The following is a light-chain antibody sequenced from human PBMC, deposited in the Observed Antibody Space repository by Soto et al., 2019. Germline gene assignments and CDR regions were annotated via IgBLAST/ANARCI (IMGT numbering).Light chain of an antibody. J-gene: IGKJ4*01. CDR2: WAS. Sequence: DIVMTQSPDSLAVSLGERATINCKSSQSVLYSSNNKNYLAWYQQKPGQPPKLLIHWASTRESGVPDRFSGSGSGTDSTLTISSLQAEDVAVYYCQQYYSTPPTFGGGTKVEIK. CDR1: QSVLYSSNNKNY. V-gene: IGKV4-1*01. CDR3: QQYYSTPPT.